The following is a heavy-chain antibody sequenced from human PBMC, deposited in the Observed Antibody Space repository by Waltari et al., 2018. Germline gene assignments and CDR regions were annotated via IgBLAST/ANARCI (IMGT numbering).Heavy chain of an antibody. Sequence: EVQLVESGGGLVKHGGSLRLSCAASGFTFSPYSMSWIRQAPGKGLEWVSSIGTTDSYIYYANSVRGRFTISRDNAKNSLFLQMNGLRADDTGVYYCARDGEFLRLGTTDYWGQGTLITVSS. J-gene: IGHJ4*02. V-gene: IGHV3-21*02. D-gene: IGHD3-10*01. CDR1: GFTFSPYS. CDR3: ARDGEFLRLGTTDY. CDR2: IGTTDSYI.